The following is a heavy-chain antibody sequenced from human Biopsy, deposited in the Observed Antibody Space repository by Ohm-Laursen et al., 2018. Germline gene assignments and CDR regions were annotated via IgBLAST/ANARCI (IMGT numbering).Heavy chain of an antibody. CDR1: GYKFTSYG. CDR3: ARIAAAGWDDY. J-gene: IGHJ4*02. V-gene: IGHV1-18*01. CDR2: ISGYNGNT. D-gene: IGHD6-25*01. Sequence: VASVKVSCKAPGYKFTSYGMSWVRQAPGQGFEWMGRISGYNGNTNYAQKFQGRITMTIDAATSTGYMDLRSLKSDDTAVYYCARIAAAGWDDYWGQGTLVTVSS.